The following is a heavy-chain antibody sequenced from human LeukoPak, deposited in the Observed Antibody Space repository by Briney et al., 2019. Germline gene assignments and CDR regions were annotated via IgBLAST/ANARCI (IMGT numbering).Heavy chain of an antibody. CDR3: TRGYFEAFDI. CDR2: IKSKTDGGTT. CDR1: GFTFTNAW. Sequence: GGSLRLSCVDSGFTFTNAWMSWVRQAPGKGLEWVGRIKSKTDGGTTDYAAPVKGRFTISRDDSKNTLYLQMNSLKTEDTAVYYCTRGYFEAFDIWGQGTMVTVSS. V-gene: IGHV3-15*01. D-gene: IGHD2-15*01. J-gene: IGHJ3*02.